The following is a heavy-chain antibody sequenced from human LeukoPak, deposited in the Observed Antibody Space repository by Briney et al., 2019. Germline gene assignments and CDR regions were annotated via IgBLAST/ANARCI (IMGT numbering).Heavy chain of an antibody. V-gene: IGHV1-18*01. CDR1: GYSFVLYG. Sequence: ASVKVSCKASGYSFVLYGISWVRQAPGQGPEWMGWISTYNGNTKYAEKFQGRVTMTTDTPTSTAYMELRSLRSDDTAVYYCARGAYGDIFDYWGQGTLVTVSS. CDR3: ARGAYGDIFDY. CDR2: ISTYNGNT. J-gene: IGHJ4*02. D-gene: IGHD4-17*01.